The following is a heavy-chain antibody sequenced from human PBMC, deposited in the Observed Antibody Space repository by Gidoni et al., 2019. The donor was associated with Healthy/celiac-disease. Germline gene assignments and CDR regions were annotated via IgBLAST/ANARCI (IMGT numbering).Heavy chain of an antibody. V-gene: IGHV3-30*18. D-gene: IGHD3-9*01. CDR1: GFTFSSYG. CDR3: AKEGGEVRYFDWLLPPLPDY. CDR2: ISYDGSNK. J-gene: IGHJ4*02. Sequence: VQLVESGGGVVQPGRSLRLSCAASGFTFSSYGMHWVRQAPGKGLEWVAVISYDGSNKYYADSVKGRFTIARDNSKNTLYLQMNSLRAEDTAVYYCAKEGGEVRYFDWLLPPLPDYWGQGTLVTVSS.